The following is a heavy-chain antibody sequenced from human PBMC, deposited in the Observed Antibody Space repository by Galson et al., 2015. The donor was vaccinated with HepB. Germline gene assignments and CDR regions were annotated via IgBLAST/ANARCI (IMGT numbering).Heavy chain of an antibody. D-gene: IGHD2-2*01. CDR2: ISAYNGNT. V-gene: IGHV1-18*01. CDR1: GYTFTSYG. Sequence: SVKVSCKASGYTFTSYGISWVRQAPGQGLEWMGWISAYNGNTNYAQKLQGRVTMTTDTSTSTAYMELRSLRSDDTAVYYCARLGGDIVVVPAAPGWFDPWGQGTLVTVSS. J-gene: IGHJ5*02. CDR3: ARLGGDIVVVPAAPGWFDP.